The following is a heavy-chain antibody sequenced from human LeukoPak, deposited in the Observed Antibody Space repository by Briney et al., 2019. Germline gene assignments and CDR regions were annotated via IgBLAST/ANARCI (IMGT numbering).Heavy chain of an antibody. CDR3: AKDKGVAGHDY. CDR1: GFTFDDYG. CDR2: INWNGGST. D-gene: IGHD3-3*01. V-gene: IGHV3-20*04. J-gene: IGHJ4*02. Sequence: GGSLRLSCAASGFTFDDYGMSWVRQAPGKGLEWVSGINWNGGSTGYADSVKGRFTISRDNSKNTLYLQMNSLRAEDTAVYYCAKDKGVAGHDYWGQGTLVTVSS.